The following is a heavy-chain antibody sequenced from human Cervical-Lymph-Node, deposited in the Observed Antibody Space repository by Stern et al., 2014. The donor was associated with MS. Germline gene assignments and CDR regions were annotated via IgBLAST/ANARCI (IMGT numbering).Heavy chain of an antibody. CDR1: GFTFSSYS. J-gene: IGHJ4*02. V-gene: IGHV3-21*01. CDR2: ISSSSNYI. Sequence: EVQLVESGGGLVKPGGSLRLSCAASGFTFSSYSMNWVRQAPGKGLEWVSSISSSSNYIYYADSVKGRVTISRDNAKNSLYLQMNSLRAEDTAVYYCARPLLDTAMVLDYWGQGTLVTVSS. D-gene: IGHD5-18*01. CDR3: ARPLLDTAMVLDY.